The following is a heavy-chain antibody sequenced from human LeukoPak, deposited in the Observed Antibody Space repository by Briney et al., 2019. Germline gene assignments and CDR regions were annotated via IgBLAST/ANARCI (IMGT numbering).Heavy chain of an antibody. CDR3: ARDKRSSYYYYGMDV. CDR2: IYSGGST. CDR1: GFTVSSNY. Sequence: GGSLRLSCAASGFTVSSNYMSWVRQAPGKGLEWVSVIYSGGSTYYADSVKGRFTISRDNSKNTLYLQMNSLRAEDTAVYYCARDKRSSYYYYGMDVWGQGTTVTVS. J-gene: IGHJ6*02. V-gene: IGHV3-66*01.